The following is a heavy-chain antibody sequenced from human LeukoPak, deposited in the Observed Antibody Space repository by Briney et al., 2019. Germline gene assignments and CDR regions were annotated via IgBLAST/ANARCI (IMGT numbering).Heavy chain of an antibody. CDR3: AKVRSSSWYRYLDY. CDR1: GFTFDDYT. Sequence: GGSLRLSCAASGFTFDDYTMHWVRQAPGKGLEWVSLISWDGGSTYYADSVKGRFTISRDNSKNTLYLQMNSLRAEDTAVYYCAKVRSSSWYRYLDYWGQGTLVTVSS. V-gene: IGHV3-43*01. J-gene: IGHJ4*02. CDR2: ISWDGGST. D-gene: IGHD6-13*01.